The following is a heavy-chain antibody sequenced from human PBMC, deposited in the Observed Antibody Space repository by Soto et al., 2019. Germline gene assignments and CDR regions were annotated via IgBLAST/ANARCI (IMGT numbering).Heavy chain of an antibody. CDR1: GGSFSGYY. D-gene: IGHD6-6*01. Sequence: SETLSLTCAVYGGSFSGYYWSWIRQPPGKGLEWIGEINHSGSTNYNPSLKSRATISVYTSKNQFSLKLSPVTAADTAVYYCATGGGVGIAARLNWFHPWGQGTLVTVS. J-gene: IGHJ5*02. CDR3: ATGGGVGIAARLNWFHP. V-gene: IGHV4-34*01. CDR2: INHSGST.